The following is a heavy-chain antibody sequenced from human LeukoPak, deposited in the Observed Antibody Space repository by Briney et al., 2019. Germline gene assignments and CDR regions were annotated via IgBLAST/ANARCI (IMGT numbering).Heavy chain of an antibody. CDR3: TRGYSGKSVYAFDI. V-gene: IGHV3-11*01. Sequence: PGGSLRLSCAASGFTVSSNYMSWVRQAPGKGLEWISYISSSGSSIYYADSVKGRFTISRDNGKNSLYLQMNSLKTEDTAVYHCTRGYSGKSVYAFDIWGQGTMVTVSS. CDR2: ISSSGSSI. CDR1: GFTVSSNY. J-gene: IGHJ3*02. D-gene: IGHD1-26*01.